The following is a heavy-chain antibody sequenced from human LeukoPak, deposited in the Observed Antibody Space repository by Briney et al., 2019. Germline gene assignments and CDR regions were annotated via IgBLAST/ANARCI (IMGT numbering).Heavy chain of an antibody. CDR3: AKDSFSYNGVFDALDI. J-gene: IGHJ3*02. V-gene: IGHV3-7*03. CDR2: IKQDGSEK. CDR1: GFTFSSYW. D-gene: IGHD3-3*01. Sequence: PGGSLRLSCAASGFTFSSYWMSWARQAPGKGLEWVANIKQDGSEKYYVDSVKGRFTISRDNAENSLYLQMNSLKVEDTAVYYCAKDSFSYNGVFDALDIWGQGTMVTVSP.